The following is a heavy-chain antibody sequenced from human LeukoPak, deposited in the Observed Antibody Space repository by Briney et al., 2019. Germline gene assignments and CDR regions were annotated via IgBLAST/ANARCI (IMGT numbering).Heavy chain of an antibody. V-gene: IGHV3-15*01. CDR1: GFTFSNAW. D-gene: IGHD6-19*01. CDR2: IKSKTDGGTT. Sequence: PGGSLRLSCAASGFTFSNAWMCWVRQAPGKGLEWVGRIKSKTDGGTTDYAAPVKGRFTISRDDSKNTLYLQMNSLKTEDTAVYYCTTGYPSYSSGWYGSLYYLEYWGQGTLVTVSS. CDR3: TTGYPSYSSGWYGSLYYLEY. J-gene: IGHJ4*02.